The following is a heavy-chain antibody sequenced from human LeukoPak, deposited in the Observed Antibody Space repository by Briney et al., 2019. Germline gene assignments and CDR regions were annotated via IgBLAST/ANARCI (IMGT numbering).Heavy chain of an antibody. D-gene: IGHD3-22*01. V-gene: IGHV3-66*01. CDR3: AIMHGYYDGSGYWVQ. CDR1: GFIVSSNY. J-gene: IGHJ1*01. Sequence: PGGSLRLSCAASGFIVSSNYMNWVRQAPGKGPEWVSVIHDGDITYADSVKGRFTISRDNPRNTLYMQMNSLRDEDTAIYYCAIMHGYYDGSGYWVQWGQGTLVTVSS. CDR2: IHDGDIT.